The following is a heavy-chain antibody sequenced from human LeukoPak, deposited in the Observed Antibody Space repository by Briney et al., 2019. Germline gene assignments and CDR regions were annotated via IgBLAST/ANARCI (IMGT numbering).Heavy chain of an antibody. CDR1: GYTLTELS. CDR2: FDPEDGET. D-gene: IGHD5-18*01. CDR3: ARGYGYSYGYGY. J-gene: IGHJ4*02. V-gene: IGHV1-24*01. Sequence: ASVTVSCTVSGYTLTELSMHWVRQAPGKGLEWMGGFDPEDGETIYAQKFQGRVTMTEDTSTDTAYMELSSLRSEDTAVYYCARGYGYSYGYGYWGQGTLVTVSS.